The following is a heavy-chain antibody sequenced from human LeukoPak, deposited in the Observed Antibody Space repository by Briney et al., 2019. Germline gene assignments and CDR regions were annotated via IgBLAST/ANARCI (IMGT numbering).Heavy chain of an antibody. CDR3: AIEEDQLDRLGGPADDYSIDV. V-gene: IGHV3-11*01. Sequence: GGSLRLSCAASGFTFSDYYMSWIRQAPGKGLEWVSYISSSGSAIYYADSVKGRFTISMGNAKKSLYLQMKSLRAPDTAVCFSAIEEDQLDRLGGPADDYSIDVLCQGTTVTVAS. D-gene: IGHD1-1*01. CDR1: GFTFSDYY. CDR2: ISSSGSAI. J-gene: IGHJ6*02.